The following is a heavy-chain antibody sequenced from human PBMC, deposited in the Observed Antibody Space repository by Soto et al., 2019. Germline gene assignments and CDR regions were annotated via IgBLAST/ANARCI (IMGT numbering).Heavy chain of an antibody. D-gene: IGHD6-19*01. J-gene: IGHJ4*02. CDR3: VRAAKGYTSDWLDYFDY. Sequence: QVQLVESGGGLVQPGGSLRLSCSASGFTFSNYAMDWVRQAPGKGLEWVGVISYDGTRTFYADSVKGRFTISRDNSKNTLYLQMNSLRLDDSARYYCVRAAKGYTSDWLDYFDYWGQGTLVTVAS. V-gene: IGHV3-30-3*01. CDR1: GFTFSNYA. CDR2: ISYDGTRT.